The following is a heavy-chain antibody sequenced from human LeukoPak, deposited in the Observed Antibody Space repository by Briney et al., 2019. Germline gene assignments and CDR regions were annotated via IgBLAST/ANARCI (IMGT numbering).Heavy chain of an antibody. J-gene: IGHJ3*02. CDR3: ASGAPWASSSAWAFDI. V-gene: IGHV4-59*01. CDR1: GGSISSYY. D-gene: IGHD7-27*01. Sequence: SETLSLTCTVSGGSISSYYWSWIRQPPGKGLEWIGYIYYSGSTNYNPSLKSRVTISVDTSKNQFSLKLSSVTAADTAVYYCASGAPWASSSAWAFDIWGQGTMVTVSS. CDR2: IYYSGST.